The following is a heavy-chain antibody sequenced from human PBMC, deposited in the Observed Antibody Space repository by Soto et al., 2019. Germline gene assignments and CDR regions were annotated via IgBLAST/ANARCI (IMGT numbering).Heavy chain of an antibody. Sequence: VQLVQSGAEVKKPGSSVKVSCKASGGTLSGYAITWVRQAPGHGLEWIGGSIPIFGTPTYAPQFQGRVTIPADEATSTTYMELSGLRSEDTAVYYCARGDSPYYYDSSGYYNDFWGQGTLGTVSS. CDR3: ARGDSPYYYDSSGYYNDF. CDR1: GGTLSGYA. J-gene: IGHJ4*02. CDR2: SIPIFGTP. V-gene: IGHV1-69*01. D-gene: IGHD3-22*01.